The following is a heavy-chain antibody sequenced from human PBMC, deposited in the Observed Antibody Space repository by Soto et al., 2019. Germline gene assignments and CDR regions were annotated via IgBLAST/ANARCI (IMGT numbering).Heavy chain of an antibody. V-gene: IGHV1-69*06. Sequence: SVKVSYKAAGGTFSSYAISWVRQAPGQGLEWMGGIIPIFGTANYAQKFQGRVTITADKSTSTAYMELSSLRSEDTAVYYCASLVVVAATAGFFDYWGQGTLVTVSS. D-gene: IGHD2-15*01. CDR2: IIPIFGTA. J-gene: IGHJ4*02. CDR1: GGTFSSYA. CDR3: ASLVVVAATAGFFDY.